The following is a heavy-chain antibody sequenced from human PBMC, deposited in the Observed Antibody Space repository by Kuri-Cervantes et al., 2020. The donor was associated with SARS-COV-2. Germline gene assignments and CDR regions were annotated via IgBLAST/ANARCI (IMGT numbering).Heavy chain of an antibody. CDR3: ARPGGFLDV. J-gene: IGHJ6*04. CDR2: IYYSGST. Sequence: SETLSLTCAVSGYSISSGYYWGWIRQPPGEGLEWIWSIYYSGSTYYNPSLKSRVTISVDTSKNQFSLKLSSVTAADTAVYYCARPGGFLDVWGKGTTVTVSS. CDR1: GYSISSGYY. V-gene: IGHV4-38-2*01. D-gene: IGHD4-23*01.